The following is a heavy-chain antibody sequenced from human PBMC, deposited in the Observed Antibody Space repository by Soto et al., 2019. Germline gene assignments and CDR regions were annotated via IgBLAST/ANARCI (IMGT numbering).Heavy chain of an antibody. V-gene: IGHV3-23*01. CDR2: ISFSGGST. D-gene: IGHD6-19*01. CDR1: GFTFSSYA. CDR3: AKDLYQWLDPSFDY. J-gene: IGHJ4*02. Sequence: HPGGSLRLSCAASGFTFSSYAMSWVRQAPGRGLEWVSTISFSGGSTYYADSVKGRFTISRDNSKNTLYLQMNSLRAEDTAVYYCAKDLYQWLDPSFDYWGQGTLVTVSS.